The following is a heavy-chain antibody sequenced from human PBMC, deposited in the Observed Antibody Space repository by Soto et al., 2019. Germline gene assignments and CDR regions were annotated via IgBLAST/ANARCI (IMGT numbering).Heavy chain of an antibody. Sequence: QVQLVESGGGVVQPGRSLRLSCAASGFTFSSYAMHWVRQAPGKGLEWVAVISCDGSNKYYADSVKGRFTISRDNSKNTLYLQMNSLRAEDTAVYYCARDMHYYGSGSPIFWGQGTLVTVSS. CDR1: GFTFSSYA. J-gene: IGHJ4*02. CDR2: ISCDGSNK. V-gene: IGHV3-30-3*01. D-gene: IGHD3-10*01. CDR3: ARDMHYYGSGSPIF.